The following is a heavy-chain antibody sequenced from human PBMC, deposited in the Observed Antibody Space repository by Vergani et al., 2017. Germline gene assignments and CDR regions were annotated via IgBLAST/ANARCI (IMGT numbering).Heavy chain of an antibody. CDR3: ARVRGGESRTRDAFDI. CDR1: GFTFDDYT. D-gene: IGHD3/OR15-3a*01. J-gene: IGHJ3*02. V-gene: IGHV3-43*01. CDR2: ISWDGGST. Sequence: EVQLLESGGGLVQPGGSLRLSCAASGFTFDDYTMHWVRQAPGKGLEWVSLISWDGGSTYYADSVKGRFTISRNNSKNMLYLQMNSLRAEDTALYYCARVRGGESRTRDAFDIWGQGTMVTVSS.